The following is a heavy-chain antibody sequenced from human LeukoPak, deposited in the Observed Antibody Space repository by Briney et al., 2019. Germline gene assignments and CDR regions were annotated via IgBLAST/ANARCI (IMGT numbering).Heavy chain of an antibody. CDR2: IYYSGST. Sequence: SETLSLTCTVSGGSISSYYWSWIRQPPGKGLEWIGYIYYSGSTNYNPSLKSRVTISVDTSKNQFPLKLSSVTAADTAVYYCARHARIAAIIDYWGQGTLVTVSS. CDR3: ARHARIAAIIDY. V-gene: IGHV4-59*08. J-gene: IGHJ4*02. D-gene: IGHD6-13*01. CDR1: GGSISSYY.